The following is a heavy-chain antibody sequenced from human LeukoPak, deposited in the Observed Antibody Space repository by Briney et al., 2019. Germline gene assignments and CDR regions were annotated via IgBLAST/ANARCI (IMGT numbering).Heavy chain of an antibody. J-gene: IGHJ4*02. V-gene: IGHV4-39*01. CDR1: GVSFSGYY. Sequence: SETLSLTCAVYGVSFSGYYWGWIRQPPGKGLEWVASIYYSGSTYYNPSLKSRVSISVDTSKNQFSLKLSSVTAADTAVYCCVRRNYYFDYWGQGTLVTVSS. CDR2: IYYSGST. CDR3: VRRNYYFDY.